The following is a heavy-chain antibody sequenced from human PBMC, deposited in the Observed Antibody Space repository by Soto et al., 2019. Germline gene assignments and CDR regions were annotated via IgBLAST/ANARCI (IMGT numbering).Heavy chain of an antibody. CDR1: GFTFSSYA. CDR2: ISYDGSNK. Sequence: QVQLVESGGGVVQPGRSLRLSCAASGFTFSSYAMHWVRQAPGKGLEWVAVISYDGSNKYYADSVKGRFTISRDNSKNTLYLQMNSLRAEVTAVYYCASSEGLAYYYGMDVWGQGTTVTVSS. CDR3: ASSEGLAYYYGMDV. V-gene: IGHV3-30-3*01. J-gene: IGHJ6*02.